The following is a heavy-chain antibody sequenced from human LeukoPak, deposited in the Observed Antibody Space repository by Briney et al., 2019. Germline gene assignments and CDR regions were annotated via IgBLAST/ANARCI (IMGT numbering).Heavy chain of an antibody. CDR1: GYTFTGYY. V-gene: IGHV1-2*02. D-gene: IGHD3-10*01. Sequence: ASVKVSCKASGYTFTGYYIHWVRQAPGQGLEWMGWINPNSGGTNYAQKFQGRVTMTRDTSISTAYMELSRLRSDDTAVYYCARGIWFGELSRGRFDPWGQGTLVTVSS. CDR2: INPNSGGT. J-gene: IGHJ5*02. CDR3: ARGIWFGELSRGRFDP.